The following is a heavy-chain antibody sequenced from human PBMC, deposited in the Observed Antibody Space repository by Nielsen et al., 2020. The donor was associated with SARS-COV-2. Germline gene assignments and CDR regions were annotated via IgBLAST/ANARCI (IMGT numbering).Heavy chain of an antibody. V-gene: IGHV3-30*04. CDR1: GFTFSSYA. Sequence: GKSLKISCAASGFTFSSYAMHWVRQAPGKGLEWVAVISYDGSNKYYADSVKGRFTISRDNSKNTLYLQMNSLRAEDTAVYYCARNIRDYDFWSGYKYGMDVWGQGTTVTVSS. D-gene: IGHD3-3*01. J-gene: IGHJ6*02. CDR3: ARNIRDYDFWSGYKYGMDV. CDR2: ISYDGSNK.